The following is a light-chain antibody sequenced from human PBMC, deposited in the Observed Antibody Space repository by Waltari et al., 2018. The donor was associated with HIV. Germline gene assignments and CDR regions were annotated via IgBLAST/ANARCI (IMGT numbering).Light chain of an antibody. CDR1: QDISNY. V-gene: IGKV1-16*02. J-gene: IGKJ4*01. CDR2: AAS. CDR3: HQYDAFPVT. Sequence: DIHMTQSPSSLSASVGDRVPITCRASQDISNYLAWFQHKPGKAPKSLIYAASTLQSGVPSKFIGRGSGTEFTLTITSLQPEDFATYDCHQYDAFPVTFGGGTKVEIK.